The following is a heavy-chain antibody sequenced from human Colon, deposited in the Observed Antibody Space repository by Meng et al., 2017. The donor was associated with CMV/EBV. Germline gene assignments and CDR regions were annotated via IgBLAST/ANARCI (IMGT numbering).Heavy chain of an antibody. Sequence: GESLKISCAASGFRFGDYGIHWVRQAPGKGLEWVSLISNSGSTISYAASVKGRFTISRDNAKNSLYLQMNSLRAEDTAVYYCVRVLLDSYGFPFDYWGQGTLVTVSS. V-gene: IGHV3-11*01. J-gene: IGHJ4*02. CDR1: GFRFGDYG. CDR3: VRVLLDSYGFPFDY. CDR2: ISNSGSTI. D-gene: IGHD5-18*01.